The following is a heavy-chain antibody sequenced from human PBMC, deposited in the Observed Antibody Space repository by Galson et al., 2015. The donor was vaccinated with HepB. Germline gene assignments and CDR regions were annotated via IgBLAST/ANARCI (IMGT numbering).Heavy chain of an antibody. CDR1: GGTFSSYA. J-gene: IGHJ5*02. Sequence: SCKASGGTFSSYAISWVRQAPGQGLAWMGGIIPIFGTANYAQKFQGRVTITADESTSTAYMELSSLRSEDTAVYYCARDCSSTSCYANWFDPWGQGTLVTVSS. CDR3: ARDCSSTSCYANWFDP. D-gene: IGHD2-2*01. V-gene: IGHV1-69*01. CDR2: IIPIFGTA.